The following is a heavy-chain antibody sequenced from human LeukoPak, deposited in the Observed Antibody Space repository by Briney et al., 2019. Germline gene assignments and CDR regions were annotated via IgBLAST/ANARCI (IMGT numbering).Heavy chain of an antibody. CDR1: GGSISSYY. CDR3: QAEDGIRDRISYFDY. D-gene: IGHD2-15*01. CDR2: IYYSGST. V-gene: IGHV4-59*01. J-gene: IGHJ4*02. Sequence: SETLSLTCTVSGGSISSYYWSWIRQPPGKGLEWIGYIYYSGSTNYNPSLKSRVTISVDTSKNQFSLKLSSVTAADTAVYFFQAEDGIRDRISYFDYWGQGTLVTVSS.